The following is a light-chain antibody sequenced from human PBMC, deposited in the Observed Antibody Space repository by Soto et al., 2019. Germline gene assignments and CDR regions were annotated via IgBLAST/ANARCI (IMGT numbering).Light chain of an antibody. CDR3: HHFGSLPET. V-gene: IGKV3D-15*02. J-gene: IGKJ1*01. Sequence: EIVMTQSPPTLSVSPGERATLSCRASQSVGSKLAWYQQRPGQAPRLLIYDASNRATGIPARFSGSGSGTEFSLPISRLEPEDFAVYYCHHFGSLPETFGQGTNVE. CDR2: DAS. CDR1: QSVGSK.